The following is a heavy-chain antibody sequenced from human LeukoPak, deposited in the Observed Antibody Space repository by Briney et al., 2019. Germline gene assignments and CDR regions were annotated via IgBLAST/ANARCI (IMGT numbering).Heavy chain of an antibody. Sequence: SETLSLTCAVYGGSFSGYSWSWIRHPPGKGLEWIGEINHRGSTNYNPSLKRRVTISVDTSQNQLSLNLRSVTAADTAVYYCARAPHFFATPGSRYYFDYWGQGALVTVSS. J-gene: IGHJ4*02. CDR1: GGSFSGYS. CDR3: ARAPHFFATPGSRYYFDY. V-gene: IGHV4-34*01. CDR2: INHRGST. D-gene: IGHD2-15*01.